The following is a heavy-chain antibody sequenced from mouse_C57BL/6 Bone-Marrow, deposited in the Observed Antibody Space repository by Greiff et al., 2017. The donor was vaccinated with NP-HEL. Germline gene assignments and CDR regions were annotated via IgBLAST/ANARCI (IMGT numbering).Heavy chain of an antibody. Sequence: VKLVESGPGLVQPSQSLSITCTVSGFSLTSYGVHWVRQSPGKGLEWLGVIWRGGSTDYNAAFMSRLSITKDNSKSQVFFKMNSLQADDTAIYYCAKNYGNYGFFAYWGQGTLVTVSA. CDR1: GFSLTSYG. J-gene: IGHJ3*01. CDR2: IWRGGST. CDR3: AKNYGNYGFFAY. D-gene: IGHD2-1*01. V-gene: IGHV2-5*01.